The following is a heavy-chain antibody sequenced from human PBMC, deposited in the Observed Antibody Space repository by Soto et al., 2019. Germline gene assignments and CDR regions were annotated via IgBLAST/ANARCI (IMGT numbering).Heavy chain of an antibody. J-gene: IGHJ4*02. Sequence: QITLKESGPTLVKPTQTLTLTCTFSGFSLSTSGVGVGWIRQPPGKALEWLALIYWDDDKRYSPSLKSRLTITKDTSKNQVVLTMTNIDPVDTAAYYCAHRPSYCSGGSCYSGFDYWGQGTLGTVSS. V-gene: IGHV2-5*02. D-gene: IGHD2-15*01. CDR1: GFSLSTSGVG. CDR2: IYWDDDK. CDR3: AHRPSYCSGGSCYSGFDY.